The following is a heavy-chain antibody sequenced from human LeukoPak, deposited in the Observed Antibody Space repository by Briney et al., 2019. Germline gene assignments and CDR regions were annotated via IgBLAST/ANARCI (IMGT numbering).Heavy chain of an antibody. CDR1: GFTFSSYS. CDR3: ARDGFSSAYYDILTGYPPAY. Sequence: GGSLRLSCAASGFTFSSYSINWVRQAPGKGLEWVSSISSSSSYIYYADSVKGRFTISRDNAKNSLYLQMNSLRAEDTAVYYCARDGFSSAYYDILTGYPPAYWGQGTLVTVSS. V-gene: IGHV3-21*01. D-gene: IGHD3-9*01. J-gene: IGHJ4*02. CDR2: ISSSSSYI.